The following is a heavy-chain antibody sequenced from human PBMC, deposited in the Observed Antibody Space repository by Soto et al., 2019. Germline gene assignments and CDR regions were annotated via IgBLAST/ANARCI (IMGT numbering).Heavy chain of an antibody. CDR1: GFTFSSYW. CDR3: ANAEWELLYYYYYMDV. D-gene: IGHD1-26*01. J-gene: IGHJ6*03. CDR2: INSDGSST. V-gene: IGHV3-74*01. Sequence: GGSLRLSCAASGFTFSSYWMHWVRQAPGKGLVWVSRINSDGSSTSYADSVKGRFTISRDNAKNTLYLQMNSLRAEDTAVYYCANAEWELLYYYYYMDVWGKGTTVTVSS.